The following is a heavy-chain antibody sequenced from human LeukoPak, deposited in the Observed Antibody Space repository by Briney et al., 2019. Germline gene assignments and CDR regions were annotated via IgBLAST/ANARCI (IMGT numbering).Heavy chain of an antibody. CDR1: GYTFTSYD. D-gene: IGHD3-3*01. CDR2: MNPNSGNT. J-gene: IGHJ4*02. V-gene: IGHV1-8*03. CDR3: ARGDFWSGYPPSY. Sequence: ASVKVSCKASGYTFTSYDINWVRQATGQGLEWMGWMNPNSGNTGYALKFQGRVTITRNTSISTAYMELSSLRSEDTAVYYCARGDFWSGYPPSYWGQGTLVTVSS.